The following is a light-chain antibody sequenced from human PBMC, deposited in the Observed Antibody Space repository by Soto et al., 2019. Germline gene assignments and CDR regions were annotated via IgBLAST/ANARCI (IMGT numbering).Light chain of an antibody. Sequence: QSVLTQPASVSGSPGQSITISCTGTSSDVGGYNYVSWYQQHPGKAPKLMIYDASDRPSGVSNRFSGSKSGNTASLTISGLQAEDEADYYCSSYTSSSTLAVFGGGTKVTVL. CDR3: SSYTSSSTLAV. CDR2: DAS. J-gene: IGLJ2*01. V-gene: IGLV2-14*01. CDR1: SSDVGGYNY.